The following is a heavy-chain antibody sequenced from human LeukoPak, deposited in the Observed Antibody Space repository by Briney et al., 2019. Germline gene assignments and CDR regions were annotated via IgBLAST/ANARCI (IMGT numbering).Heavy chain of an antibody. CDR3: ARDPGDIVVVPAAIGIWFDP. D-gene: IGHD2-2*01. J-gene: IGHJ5*02. Sequence: ASVKVSCKASGYTFTSYGISWVRQAPGQGLEWMGWISAYNGNTNYAQKLQGRVTMTTDTSTSTAYMELRSLRSDDTAVYYCARDPGDIVVVPAAIGIWFDPWGQGTLVTVSS. CDR2: ISAYNGNT. CDR1: GYTFTSYG. V-gene: IGHV1-18*04.